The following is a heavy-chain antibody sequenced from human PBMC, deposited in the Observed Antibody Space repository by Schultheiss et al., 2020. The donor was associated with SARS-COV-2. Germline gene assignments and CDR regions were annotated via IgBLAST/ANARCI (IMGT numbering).Heavy chain of an antibody. CDR3: ARTAAGTGGYYYYMDV. D-gene: IGHD6-13*01. CDR2: ISSSSSYI. CDR1: GFTFSSYG. J-gene: IGHJ6*03. V-gene: IGHV3-21*01. Sequence: GGSLRLSCAASGFTFSSYGMNWVRQAPGKGLEWVSSISSSSSYIYYADSVKGRFTISRDNSKNTLYLQMNSLRAEDTAVYYCARTAAGTGGYYYYMDVWGKGTTVTVSS.